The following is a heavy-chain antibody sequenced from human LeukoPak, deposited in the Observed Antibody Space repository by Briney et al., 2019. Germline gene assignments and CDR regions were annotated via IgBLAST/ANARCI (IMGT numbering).Heavy chain of an antibody. CDR1: GFTFSSYG. V-gene: IGHV3-30*18. CDR3: AKVGAAAGTDYYYGMDV. Sequence: GGSLRLSCAASGFTFSSYGMHWVRQAPGKGLEGVAVISYDGSNKYYADSVKGRFTISRDNSKNTLYLQMNSLRADDTAVYYCAKVGAAAGTDYYYGMDVWGQGTTVTVSS. J-gene: IGHJ6*02. D-gene: IGHD6-13*01. CDR2: ISYDGSNK.